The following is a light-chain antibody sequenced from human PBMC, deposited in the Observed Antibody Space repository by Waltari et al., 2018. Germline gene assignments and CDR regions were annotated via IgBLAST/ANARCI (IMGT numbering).Light chain of an antibody. CDR1: QSFFYSHYNQNC. V-gene: IGKV4-1*01. CDR3: QQYYSSPWT. CDR2: WAS. Sequence: DIVMTQSPDSLAVSLGERATIKCKSHQSFFYSHYNQNCLSWYQQKPGQPPELLLYWASTRESGVPDRISGSGSGTDFTLTISSLQAEDVAFYYCQQYYSSPWTFGQGTKVEVK. J-gene: IGKJ1*01.